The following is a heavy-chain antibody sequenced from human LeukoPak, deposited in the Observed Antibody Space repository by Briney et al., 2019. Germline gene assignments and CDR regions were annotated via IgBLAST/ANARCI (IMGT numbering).Heavy chain of an antibody. CDR1: GFSFSNAW. V-gene: IGHV3-15*01. D-gene: IGHD2/OR15-2a*01. Sequence: GGSLRLSCAASGFSFSNAWLSWVRQAPGKGLEWVGRIKNGGTTDYAAPVGGRFTISRDDSKATLYLQMNSLKTEDTAIYYCTTVSHFYLGGQGTLVTVSS. CDR3: TTVSHFYL. CDR2: IKNGGTT. J-gene: IGHJ4*02.